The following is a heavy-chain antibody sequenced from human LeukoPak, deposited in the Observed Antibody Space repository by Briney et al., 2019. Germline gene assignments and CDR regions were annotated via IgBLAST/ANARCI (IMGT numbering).Heavy chain of an antibody. J-gene: IGHJ3*02. D-gene: IGHD3-3*01. CDR1: GFTFSSYA. CDR2: ISGSGGST. Sequence: PGGSLRLSCAASGFTFSSYAMSWVRQAPGKGLEWVSAISGSGGSTYYADSVKGRFTISRDNSKNTLYLQMSSLRAEDTAVYYCASTLYDFWSGYSAFDIWGQGTMVTVSS. CDR3: ASTLYDFWSGYSAFDI. V-gene: IGHV3-23*01.